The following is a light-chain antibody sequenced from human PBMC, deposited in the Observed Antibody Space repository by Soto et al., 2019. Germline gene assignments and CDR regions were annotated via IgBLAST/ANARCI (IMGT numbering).Light chain of an antibody. CDR2: KAS. J-gene: IGKJ1*01. CDR1: QTISSW. Sequence: DIPMTQSPATLSGSVGDRVTIHCRASQTISSWLAWYQQKPGKAPKLLIYKASTLKSGVPSRFSGSGSGTEFTLTISSLQPDDFATYYCQHYNSYSEAFGQGAIVDI. CDR3: QHYNSYSEA. V-gene: IGKV1-5*03.